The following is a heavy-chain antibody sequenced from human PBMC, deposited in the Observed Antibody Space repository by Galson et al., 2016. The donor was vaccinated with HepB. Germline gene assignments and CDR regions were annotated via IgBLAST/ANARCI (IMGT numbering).Heavy chain of an antibody. D-gene: IGHD3-22*01. CDR3: ALYYYDSTGFVEYFQH. CDR1: GFTFGSVW. V-gene: IGHV3-7*03. Sequence: SLRLSCATSGFTFGSVWMSWVRQAPGKGLEWVANIRPDGSERYYVDSLKGRFTISRDNAENSLNLQMNNLRAEDTAGYFCALYYYDSTGFVEYFQHWGQGTRVTVSS. CDR2: IRPDGSER. J-gene: IGHJ1*01.